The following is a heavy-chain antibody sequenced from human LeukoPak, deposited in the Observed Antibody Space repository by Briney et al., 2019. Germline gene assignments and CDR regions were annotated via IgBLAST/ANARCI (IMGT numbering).Heavy chain of an antibody. CDR3: ARLSGTFIRVAYNY. CDR2: INPNSGAT. J-gene: IGHJ4*02. Sequence: ASVKVSCKASGYTFTGYFLHWVRQAPGQGLEWMGWINPNSGATNYAQKFQGRITITRDTSISTAYMELSRLRSDDTAVYYCARLSGTFIRVAYNYWGQGTLVTVSS. D-gene: IGHD5-12*01. CDR1: GYTFTGYF. V-gene: IGHV1-2*02.